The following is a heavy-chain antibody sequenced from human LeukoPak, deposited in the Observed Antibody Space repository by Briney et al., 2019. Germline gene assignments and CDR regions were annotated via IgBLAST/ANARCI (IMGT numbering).Heavy chain of an antibody. Sequence: PGGSLRLSCAASGFTFSSYAMSWVRQAPGKGLEWVSGISGSDGDTYYADSVKGRFTISRDSSKNTLYLQMSSLRVEDTAVYYCAKGSLHYYDTSGYYSWGQGTLVTVSS. J-gene: IGHJ4*02. CDR2: ISGSDGDT. CDR1: GFTFSSYA. CDR3: AKGSLHYYDTSGYYS. D-gene: IGHD3-22*01. V-gene: IGHV3-23*01.